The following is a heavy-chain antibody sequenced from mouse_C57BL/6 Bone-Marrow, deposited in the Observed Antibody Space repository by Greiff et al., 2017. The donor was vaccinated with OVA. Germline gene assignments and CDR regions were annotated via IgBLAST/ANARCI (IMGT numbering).Heavy chain of an antibody. V-gene: IGHV1-64*01. CDR1: GYTFTSYW. CDR2: IHPNSGST. D-gene: IGHD2-5*01. Sequence: QVQLKQPGAELVKPGASVKLSCKASGYTFTSYWMHWVKQRPGQGLEWIGMIHPNSGSTNYNEKFKSKATLTVYKSSSTAYMQLSSLTSEDSAVYYCARHYYSNYYAWFAYWGQGTLVTVSA. J-gene: IGHJ3*01. CDR3: ARHYYSNYYAWFAY.